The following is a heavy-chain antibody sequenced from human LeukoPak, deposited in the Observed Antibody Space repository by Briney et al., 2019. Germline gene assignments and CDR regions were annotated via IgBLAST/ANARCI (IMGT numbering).Heavy chain of an antibody. V-gene: IGHV1-18*01. Sequence: GASVKVSCKASGYAFTSYGISWVRQAPGQGLEWMGWISAYNGNTNYAQKLQGRVTMTTDTSTSTAYMELRSLRSDDTAVYYCAPTVTTRGDYYYMDVWGKGTTVTVSS. CDR1: GYAFTSYG. D-gene: IGHD4-11*01. CDR3: APTVTTRGDYYYMDV. J-gene: IGHJ6*03. CDR2: ISAYNGNT.